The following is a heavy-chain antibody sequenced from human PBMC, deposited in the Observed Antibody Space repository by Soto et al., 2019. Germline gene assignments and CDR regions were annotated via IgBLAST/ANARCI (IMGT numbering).Heavy chain of an antibody. J-gene: IGHJ4*02. V-gene: IGHV3-21*05. Sequence: PGGSLRLSCAASGFTFSSYWIHWIRQAPGKGLEWVSYISSSSSYTNYADSVKGRFTISRDNAKNSLYLQMNSLRAEDTAVYYCARVGRSYEYSSSSPRCEFDYWGQGTLVTVSS. D-gene: IGHD6-6*01. CDR2: ISSSSSYT. CDR1: GFTFSSYW. CDR3: ARVGRSYEYSSSSPRCEFDY.